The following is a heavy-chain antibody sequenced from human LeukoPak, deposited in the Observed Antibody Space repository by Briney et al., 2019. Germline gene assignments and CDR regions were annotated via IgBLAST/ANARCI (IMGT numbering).Heavy chain of an antibody. CDR2: ISSSSSYI. CDR3: AKGIGGQTYYDFWSGYCTVDY. CDR1: GFTFSSYS. J-gene: IGHJ4*02. V-gene: IGHV3-21*04. D-gene: IGHD3-3*01. Sequence: GGSLRLSCAASGFTFSSYSMNWVRQAPGKGLEWVSSISSSSSYIYYADSVKGRFTISRDNAKNSLYLQMNSLRAEDTAVYYCAKGIGGQTYYDFWSGYCTVDYWGQGTLVTVSS.